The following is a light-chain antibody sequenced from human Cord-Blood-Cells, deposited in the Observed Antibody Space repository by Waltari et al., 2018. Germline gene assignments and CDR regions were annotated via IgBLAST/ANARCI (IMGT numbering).Light chain of an antibody. CDR1: SSNIGNNY. CDR2: ENK. Sequence: QSVLTQPPSVSAAPGQKVTISCSGSSSNIGNNYVSWYQQLPGTAPKLLIYENKKRPSVIPDRFSGSKSGTSATLGITGLQTGDEADYYCGTWDSSLSAYVFGTGTKVTVL. CDR3: GTWDSSLSAYV. J-gene: IGLJ1*01. V-gene: IGLV1-51*02.